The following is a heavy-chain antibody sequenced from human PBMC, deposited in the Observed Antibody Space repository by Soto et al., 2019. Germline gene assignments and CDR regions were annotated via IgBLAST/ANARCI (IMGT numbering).Heavy chain of an antibody. CDR2: ISSRSGTNT. CDR1: GFSFSNYN. J-gene: IGHJ5*02. Sequence: EVQLVESGGGLVNPGGSLRLSCVASGFSFSNYNMNWVRQAPGKGLEWVSSISSRSGTNTYYADSVKGRFTISRDNAKNSLYLQMNSLRAEDTAVYYCARESRGFDPWGQGTLVAVSS. V-gene: IGHV3-21*01. CDR3: ARESRGFDP.